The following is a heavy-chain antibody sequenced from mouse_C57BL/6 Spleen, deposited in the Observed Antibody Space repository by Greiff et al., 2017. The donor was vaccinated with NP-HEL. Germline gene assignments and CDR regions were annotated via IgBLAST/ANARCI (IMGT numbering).Heavy chain of an antibody. CDR1: GYTFTDYY. CDR3: ARRGFYYDYPWFAY. J-gene: IGHJ3*01. D-gene: IGHD2-4*01. V-gene: IGHV1-26*01. Sequence: VQLQQSGPELVKPGASVKISCKASGYTFTDYYMNWVKQSHGKSLEWIGDINPNNGGTSYNQKFKGKATLTVDKSSSTAYMELRSLTSEDSAVYYCARRGFYYDYPWFAYWGQGTLVTVSA. CDR2: INPNNGGT.